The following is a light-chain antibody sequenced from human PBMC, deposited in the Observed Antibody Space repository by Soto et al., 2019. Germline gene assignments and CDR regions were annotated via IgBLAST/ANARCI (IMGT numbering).Light chain of an antibody. V-gene: IGKV3-20*01. J-gene: IGKJ1*01. Sequence: EIVLTQSPGTLSLSPGERATLSCRASESISTNYLAWYQQKPGQPPRLLIYDAYGRAAGVPDRFSGSGSGTDFTLTISRLEPDDSAVYYCQQYTYSRTFGQGTKVEIK. CDR3: QQYTYSRT. CDR2: DAY. CDR1: ESISTNY.